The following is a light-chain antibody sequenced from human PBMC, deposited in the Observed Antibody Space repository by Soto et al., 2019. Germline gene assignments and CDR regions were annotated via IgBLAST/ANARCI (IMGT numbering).Light chain of an antibody. Sequence: DIQMTQSPSNMSRSVGDRVTITSRASQTISSWLAWYQQKPGKAPKLLIYKASTLKSGVPSRFSGSGSGTEFTLTISRLEPEDFAVYYRKQYGSSGTFGQGTKVDIK. CDR3: KQYGSSGT. CDR2: KAS. CDR1: QTISSW. V-gene: IGKV1-5*03. J-gene: IGKJ1*01.